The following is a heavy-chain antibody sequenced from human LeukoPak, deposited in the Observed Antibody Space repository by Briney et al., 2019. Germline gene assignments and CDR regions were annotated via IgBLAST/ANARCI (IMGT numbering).Heavy chain of an antibody. J-gene: IGHJ6*03. Sequence: ASVKVSCKASGYTFTSYDINWVRQATGQGLEWMGWIRAYNGNTNYAQKLQGRVTVTTDTSTSTAYMELRSLTSDDTAVYYCARGPGGRRGYYPLEDYYYYHYMDVWGKGTTVTVSS. CDR1: GYTFTSYD. V-gene: IGHV1-18*01. CDR3: ARGPGGRRGYYPLEDYYYYHYMDV. CDR2: IRAYNGNT. D-gene: IGHD3-22*01.